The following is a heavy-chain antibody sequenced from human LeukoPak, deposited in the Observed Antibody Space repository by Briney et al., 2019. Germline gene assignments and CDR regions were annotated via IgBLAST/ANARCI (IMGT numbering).Heavy chain of an antibody. CDR1: GFTFSVYA. J-gene: IGHJ5*02. D-gene: IGHD1-26*01. Sequence: GGSLRLSCAASGFTFSVYAMSWVRRAPGKGLEWVSTIRGSGGSTYYADSVKGRFTISRDNSKNTLYLQMNSLRSDDTAVYSCAKEVYYNWFDPWGQGTLVTVSS. V-gene: IGHV3-23*01. CDR2: IRGSGGST. CDR3: AKEVYYNWFDP.